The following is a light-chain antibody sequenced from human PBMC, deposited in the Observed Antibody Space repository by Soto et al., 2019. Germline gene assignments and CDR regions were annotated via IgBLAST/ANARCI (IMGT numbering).Light chain of an antibody. CDR1: QSVSSSY. CDR3: QQYGSSPLT. V-gene: IGKV3-20*01. J-gene: IGKJ1*01. Sequence: EIVLTQSPGTLSLSPGERATLSCRASQSVSSSYLAWYQQKPGQAPRLLIYGASSRATGIPDRFSGSWSGTEFTLTISRLEPEDFAVYYCQQYGSSPLTFVQGTKVEIK. CDR2: GAS.